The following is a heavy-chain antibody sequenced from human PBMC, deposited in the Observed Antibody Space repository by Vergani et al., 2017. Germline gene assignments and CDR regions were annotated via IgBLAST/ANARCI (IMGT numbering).Heavy chain of an antibody. CDR2: IYYSGGT. CDR1: GGSISSSSYY. Sequence: QLQLQESGPGLVKPSETLSLTCTVSGGSISSSSYYWGWIRQPPGKGLEWIGSIYYSGGTYYNPSLKSRVTISVDTSKNQFSLKLSSVTAADTAVYYCARDGSTVTTYWFDPWGQGTLVTVSS. CDR3: ARDGSTVTTYWFDP. J-gene: IGHJ5*02. D-gene: IGHD4-17*01. V-gene: IGHV4-39*07.